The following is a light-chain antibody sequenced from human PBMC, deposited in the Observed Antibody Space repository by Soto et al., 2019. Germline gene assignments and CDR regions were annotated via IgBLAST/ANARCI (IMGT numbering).Light chain of an antibody. CDR3: QQRSSWWT. J-gene: IGKJ1*01. CDR1: QSVSSY. V-gene: IGKV3-11*01. Sequence: EIVLTQSPATLSLSPGERATLSCRASQSVSSYLAWYQQKPGQAPRLLIYDASNMATGIPARFSGSGSGTGCTLTISSLEPEDFAVYYCQQRSSWWTFGQGTKGEIK. CDR2: DAS.